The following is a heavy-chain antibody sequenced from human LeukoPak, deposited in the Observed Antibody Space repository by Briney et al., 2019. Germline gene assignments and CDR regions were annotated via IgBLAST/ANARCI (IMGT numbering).Heavy chain of an antibody. V-gene: IGHV1-69*04. CDR3: ARRHYYDSSGLDY. CDR2: IIPILGIA. Sequence: GASVKVSCKASGGTFSSYAISWVRQAPGQGLEWMGRIIPILGIANYAQKFQGRVTITADKSTSTAYMELSSLRSEDTAVYYCARRHYYDSSGLDYWGQGTLVTVSS. D-gene: IGHD3-22*01. J-gene: IGHJ4*02. CDR1: GGTFSSYA.